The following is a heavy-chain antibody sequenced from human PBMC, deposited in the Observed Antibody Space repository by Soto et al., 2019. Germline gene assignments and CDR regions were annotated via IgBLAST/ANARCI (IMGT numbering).Heavy chain of an antibody. J-gene: IGHJ5*02. D-gene: IGHD2-21*02. CDR3: SASRDFNWFDP. V-gene: IGHV3-30-3*01. CDR1: EFAFSTHA. CDR2: ISFDGTNK. Sequence: GGSLRLSCAASEFAFSTHAMHWVRQAPGEGLEWVAVISFDGTNKYYADSVKGRFTISRDNSRSTLYLQMNSLRIEDTAVYYCSASRDFNWFDPWGQGTLVTVSS.